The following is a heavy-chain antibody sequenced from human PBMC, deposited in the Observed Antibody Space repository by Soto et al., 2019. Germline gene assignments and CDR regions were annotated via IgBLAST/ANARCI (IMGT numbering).Heavy chain of an antibody. CDR2: INGDGSQK. J-gene: IGHJ4*02. V-gene: IGHV3-7*02. CDR3: XRXXRDGXNHGPDF. Sequence: EVQLVESGGGLVQPGGSLRLSCVVSGFTFSSYWMTWVRQAPGKGLEWVANINGDGSQKYYVDFVKGRFTVSRDNAEXXXXXXXXXXXXXXXXXXXXXRXXRDGXNHGPDFWGQGTLVTVSS. CDR1: GFTFSSYW.